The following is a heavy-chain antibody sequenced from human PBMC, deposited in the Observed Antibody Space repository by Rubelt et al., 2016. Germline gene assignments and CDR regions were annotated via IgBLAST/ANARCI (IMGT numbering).Heavy chain of an antibody. J-gene: IGHJ4*02. CDR3: ARDLGHYYDSSGSPGPY. CDR2: IYSGGST. D-gene: IGHD3-22*01. CDR1: GFTVSSNY. Sequence: EVQLVESGGGLVQPGGSLRLSCAASGFTVSSNYMSWVRQAPGKGLEWVSVIYSGGSTYYADSVKCRFTISRDNSKNTLYLQMNSLGAEETAVYYCARDLGHYYDSSGSPGPYWGQGTLVTVSS. V-gene: IGHV3-66*01.